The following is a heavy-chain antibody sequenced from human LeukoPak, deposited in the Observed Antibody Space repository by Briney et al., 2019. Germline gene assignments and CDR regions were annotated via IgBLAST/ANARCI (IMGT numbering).Heavy chain of an antibody. V-gene: IGHV4-59*01. CDR1: GGSISSYY. J-gene: IGHJ2*01. Sequence: SETLSLTCTVSGGSISSYYWSWIRQPPGKGLEWIGYIYYSGSTNYNPSLKSRVTISVDTSKNQFSLKLSSVTAADTAVYYCARDLGSSSWYEEDWYFDLWGRGTLVTVSS. D-gene: IGHD6-13*01. CDR2: IYYSGST. CDR3: ARDLGSSSWYEEDWYFDL.